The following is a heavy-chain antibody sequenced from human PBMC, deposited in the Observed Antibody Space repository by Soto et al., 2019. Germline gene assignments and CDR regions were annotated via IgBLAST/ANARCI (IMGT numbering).Heavy chain of an antibody. D-gene: IGHD3-3*01. CDR3: ARNTIFGVVEGHNYYYGMDV. J-gene: IGHJ6*02. CDR2: ISAYNGNT. V-gene: IGHV1-18*01. Sequence: ASVKVSCKASGYTFTSYGISWVRQAPGQGLEWMGWISAYNGNTNYAQKLQGRVTMTTDTSTSTAYMELRSLRSDDTAVYGCARNTIFGVVEGHNYYYGMDVWGQGTPVTVSS. CDR1: GYTFTSYG.